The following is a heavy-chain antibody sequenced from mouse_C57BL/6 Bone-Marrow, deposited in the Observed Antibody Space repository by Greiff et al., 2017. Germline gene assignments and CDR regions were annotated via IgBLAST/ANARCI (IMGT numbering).Heavy chain of an antibody. Sequence: QVQLQQSGAELMKPGASVKLSCKATGYTFTGYWIEWVKQRPGHGLEWIGEILPGSGSTNYNEKFKGKATFTADTSSNPAYMQRSSRTTEDSAIYSCARFLPKRYYFDYWGQGTTLTVSS. CDR3: ARFLPKRYYFDY. D-gene: IGHD1-3*01. V-gene: IGHV1-9*01. CDR2: ILPGSGST. J-gene: IGHJ2*01. CDR1: GYTFTGYW.